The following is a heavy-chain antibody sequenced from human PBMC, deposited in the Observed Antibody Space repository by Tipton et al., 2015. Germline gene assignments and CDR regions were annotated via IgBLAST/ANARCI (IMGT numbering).Heavy chain of an antibody. D-gene: IGHD1-26*01. CDR3: ARDFGTYSFFDY. V-gene: IGHV4-59*01. CDR1: GGSISYYY. J-gene: IGHJ4*02. CDR2: IYNGVSA. Sequence: LRLSCTVSGGSISYYYWSWIRQPPGKGLEWIGYIYNGVSANYNPSLKSRVTISVDTSKNQFSLKLSSVTAADTAVYYCARDFGTYSFFDYWGQGTLVTVSS.